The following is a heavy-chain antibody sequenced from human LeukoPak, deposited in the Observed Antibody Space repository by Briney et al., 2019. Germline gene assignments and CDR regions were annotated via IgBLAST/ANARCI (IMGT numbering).Heavy chain of an antibody. Sequence: QTGGSLRLSCAASEFTFSSYAMSWVRQAPGKGLEWVSAISGSGGRTYYADSVKGRFTISRDNSKNTQYLQMNSLRAEDTAVYYCAKMDSSDYSYCFDYWGQGTLVTVSS. CDR3: AKMDSSDYSYCFDY. CDR2: ISGSGGRT. D-gene: IGHD3-22*01. V-gene: IGHV3-23*01. CDR1: EFTFSSYA. J-gene: IGHJ4*02.